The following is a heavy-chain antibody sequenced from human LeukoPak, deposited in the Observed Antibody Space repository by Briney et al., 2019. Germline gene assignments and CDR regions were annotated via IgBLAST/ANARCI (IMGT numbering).Heavy chain of an antibody. CDR1: GFTFSDSA. J-gene: IGHJ4*02. CDR3: ARDESYSSDN. D-gene: IGHD4-11*01. CDR2: SFSGDSI. Sequence: GGSLRLSCAASGFTFSDSAMTWVRQAPGKGLEWVSLSFSGDSIYYADSVRGRFTISRDNSKDTLYLQMNSLRAEDTAIYYCARDESYSSDNWGQGTLVTVSS. V-gene: IGHV3-23*01.